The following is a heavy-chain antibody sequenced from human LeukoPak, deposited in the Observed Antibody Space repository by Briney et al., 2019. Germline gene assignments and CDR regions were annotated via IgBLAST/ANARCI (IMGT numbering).Heavy chain of an antibody. Sequence: GGSLRLSCTASGFTFGDYAMSWVRQAPGKGLEWVGFIRSKAYGGTTEYAASVKGRFTISRDDSKSIAYLQMNSLKTEDTAVYYCAAVPDPSTPYSSGWGSYWGQGTLVTVSS. D-gene: IGHD6-19*01. CDR2: IRSKAYGGTT. CDR3: AAVPDPSTPYSSGWGSY. J-gene: IGHJ4*02. CDR1: GFTFGDYA. V-gene: IGHV3-49*04.